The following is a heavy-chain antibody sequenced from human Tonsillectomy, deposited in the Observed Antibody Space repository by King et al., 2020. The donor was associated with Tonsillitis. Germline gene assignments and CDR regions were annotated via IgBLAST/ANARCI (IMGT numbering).Heavy chain of an antibody. V-gene: IGHV3-30-3*01. CDR3: ASEVYNIFALDE. CDR1: GFPLSSYG. D-gene: IGHD3-9*01. J-gene: IGHJ4*02. Sequence: VQLVESGGGVDQPGRSLRLSCTASGFPLSSYGMHWVRQAPGKGLEWVAVMSDDGSNKDYADSVKGRFTISRDTSKKMLYLQMHSLRAEDTAVYYCASEVYNIFALDEGGQGTLVTVSS. CDR2: MSDDGSNK.